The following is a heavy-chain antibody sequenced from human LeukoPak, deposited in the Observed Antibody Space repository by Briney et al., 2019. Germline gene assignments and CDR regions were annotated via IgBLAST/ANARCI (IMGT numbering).Heavy chain of an antibody. D-gene: IGHD2-2*02. J-gene: IGHJ4*02. CDR1: GYSISNDYY. CDR2: IYHSGST. V-gene: IGHV4-38-2*01. CDR3: ARLSGAPVRHPIYHFDY. Sequence: SETLSLTCAVSGYSISNDYYWGWVRQPPGKGLEWIGKIYHSGSTYKNPSLKSRLTMSLDTSKNQFSLKLISVTAADTAMYYCARLSGAPVRHPIYHFDYWGQGTLVTVSS.